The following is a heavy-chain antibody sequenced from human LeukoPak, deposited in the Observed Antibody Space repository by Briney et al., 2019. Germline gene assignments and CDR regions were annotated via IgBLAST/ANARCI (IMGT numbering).Heavy chain of an antibody. CDR1: GYTFTSYY. J-gene: IGHJ6*02. Sequence: ASVKVSCKASGYTFTSYYMHWVRQAPGQGLGWMGIINPSGGSTSYAQKFQGRVTMTRDTSTSTVYMELSSLRSEDTAVYYCAREPSPIIVVVTANGMDVWGQGTTVTVSS. CDR3: AREPSPIIVVVTANGMDV. D-gene: IGHD2-21*02. CDR2: INPSGGST. V-gene: IGHV1-46*01.